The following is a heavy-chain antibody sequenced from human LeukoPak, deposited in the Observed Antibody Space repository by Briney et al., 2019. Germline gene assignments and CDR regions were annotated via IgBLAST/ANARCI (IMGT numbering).Heavy chain of an antibody. CDR2: IRFDGSNK. J-gene: IGHJ4*02. CDR3: ASDHCTNGVCYTDYFDY. CDR1: GFTFSSYG. V-gene: IGHV3-30*02. D-gene: IGHD2-8*01. Sequence: PGGSLRLSCAASGFTFSSYGMHWVRQAPGKGLEWVAFIRFDGSNKYYADSVKGRFTISRDNSKNTLYLQMNSLRDEDTAVYYCASDHCTNGVCYTDYFDYWGRGTLVTVSS.